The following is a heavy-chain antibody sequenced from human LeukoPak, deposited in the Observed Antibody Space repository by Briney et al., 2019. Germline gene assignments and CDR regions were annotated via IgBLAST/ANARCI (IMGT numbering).Heavy chain of an antibody. D-gene: IGHD3-22*01. CDR2: ISYDGSNK. Sequence: GGSLRLSCAASRFTFSSYSMNWVRQAPGKGLEWVAVISYDGSNKYYADSVKGRFTISRDNSKNTLYLQMNSLRAEDTAVYYCARDRYDRPRGYFDYWGQGTLVTVSS. CDR1: RFTFSSYS. CDR3: ARDRYDRPRGYFDY. J-gene: IGHJ4*02. V-gene: IGHV3-30*03.